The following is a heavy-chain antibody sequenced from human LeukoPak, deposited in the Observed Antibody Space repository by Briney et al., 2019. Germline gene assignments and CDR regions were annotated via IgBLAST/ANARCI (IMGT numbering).Heavy chain of an antibody. Sequence: SETLSLTCTVSGGSISSGDYYWSWIRQPPGKGLEWIGYIYYSGSTYYNPSLKSRVTISVDTSKNQFSLKLSSVTAVDTAVYYCARDNWNYGSSMDVWGQGTTVTVSS. CDR2: IYYSGST. CDR1: GGSISSGDYY. D-gene: IGHD1-7*01. V-gene: IGHV4-30-4*02. CDR3: ARDNWNYGSSMDV. J-gene: IGHJ6*02.